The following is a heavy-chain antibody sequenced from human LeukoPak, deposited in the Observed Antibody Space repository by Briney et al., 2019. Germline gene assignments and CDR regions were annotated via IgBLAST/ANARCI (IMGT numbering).Heavy chain of an antibody. V-gene: IGHV3-11*04. CDR1: GFTFSDFY. Sequence: GGSLRLSCAASGFTFSDFYMSWIRQAPGKGLEWVSYISSSGNTKYYADSVKGRFTISRDNSKNTLYLQMNSLRAEDTAVYYCARETVVVAATRLDYWGQGTLVTVSS. D-gene: IGHD2-15*01. J-gene: IGHJ4*02. CDR3: ARETVVVAATRLDY. CDR2: ISSSGNTK.